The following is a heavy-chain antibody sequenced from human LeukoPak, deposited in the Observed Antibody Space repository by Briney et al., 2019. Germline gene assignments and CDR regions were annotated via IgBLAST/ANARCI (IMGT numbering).Heavy chain of an antibody. D-gene: IGHD3-10*01. Sequence: PGGSLRLSCVVSGFTFSNYPMHWVRQAPGKGLESVSAISGNGGSTYYADSVKGRFTISRDNSKNTLYLQMGGLRVDDMAVYYCAREDPAGSSDHWGQGTLVIVSS. V-gene: IGHV3-64*02. CDR1: GFTFSNYP. J-gene: IGHJ4*02. CDR2: ISGNGGST. CDR3: AREDPAGSSDH.